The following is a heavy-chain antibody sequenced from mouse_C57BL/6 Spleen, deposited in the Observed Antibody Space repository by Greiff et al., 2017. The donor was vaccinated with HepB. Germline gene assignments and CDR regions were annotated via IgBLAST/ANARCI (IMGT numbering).Heavy chain of an antibody. CDR3: AREGNYGSCFAY. D-gene: IGHD1-1*01. CDR1: GYSFTGYY. J-gene: IGHJ3*01. V-gene: IGHV1-42*01. Sequence: VQLQQSGPELVKPGASVKISCKASGYSFTGYYMNWVKQSPEKSLEWIGEINPSTGGTTYNQKFKAKATLTVDKSSSTAYMQLKSLTSEDSAVYYCAREGNYGSCFAYWGQGTLVTVSA. CDR2: INPSTGGT.